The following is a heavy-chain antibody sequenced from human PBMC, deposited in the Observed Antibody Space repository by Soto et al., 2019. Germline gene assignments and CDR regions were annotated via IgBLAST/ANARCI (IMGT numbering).Heavy chain of an antibody. D-gene: IGHD6-13*01. J-gene: IGHJ5*02. CDR1: GGTFSSYT. Sequence: GASVKVSCKASGGTFSSYTISWVRQAPGQGLEWMGRIIPILGIANYAQKFQGRVTITADKSTSTAYMELSSLRSEDTAVYYCARVVGGEQQLNWFDPWGQGTLVTVSS. CDR2: IIPILGIA. V-gene: IGHV1-69*02. CDR3: ARVVGGEQQLNWFDP.